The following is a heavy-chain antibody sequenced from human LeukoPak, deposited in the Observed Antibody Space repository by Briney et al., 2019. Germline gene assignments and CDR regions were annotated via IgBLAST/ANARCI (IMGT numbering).Heavy chain of an antibody. D-gene: IGHD5-12*01. CDR3: AKEPRENSGYYVSGWFDP. V-gene: IGHV3-23*01. CDR1: GFTFSSYA. J-gene: IGHJ5*02. Sequence: GGSLRLSCAASGFTFSSYAMSWVRQAPGKGLEWVSAISGSGGSTYYADSVKGRFTISRDNSKNTLFLQMNSLRADDTAVYYCAKEPRENSGYYVSGWFDPWGQGTLVTVSS. CDR2: ISGSGGST.